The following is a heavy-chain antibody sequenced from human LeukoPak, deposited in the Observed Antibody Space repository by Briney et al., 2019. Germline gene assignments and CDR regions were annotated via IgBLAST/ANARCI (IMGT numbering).Heavy chain of an antibody. Sequence: SVKVSCKASGGTFSSYAISWVRQAPGQGLEWMGGIIPIFGTANYAQKFQGRVTITADESTSTAYMGLSSLRSEDTAVYYCARTMVRGYYFDYWGQGTLVTVSS. CDR1: GGTFSSYA. CDR2: IIPIFGTA. D-gene: IGHD3-10*01. J-gene: IGHJ4*02. CDR3: ARTMVRGYYFDY. V-gene: IGHV1-69*01.